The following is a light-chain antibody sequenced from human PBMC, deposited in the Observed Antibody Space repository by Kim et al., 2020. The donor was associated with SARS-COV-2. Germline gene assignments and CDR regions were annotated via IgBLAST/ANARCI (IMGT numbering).Light chain of an antibody. CDR2: YDS. CDR3: QVWDSSSDHVV. CDR1: NIGSKS. Sequence: SYELTQPPSVSLAPGKTARITCGGNNIGSKSLHWYQQKPGQAPVLVIYYDSDRPSGIPERFSGSNSGNTATLTISRVEAGDVADYYCQVWDSSSDHVVFGGGTQLTVL. J-gene: IGLJ2*01. V-gene: IGLV3-21*04.